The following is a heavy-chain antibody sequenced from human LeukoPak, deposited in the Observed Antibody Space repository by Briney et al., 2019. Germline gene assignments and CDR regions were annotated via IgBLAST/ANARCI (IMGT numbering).Heavy chain of an antibody. CDR2: ISSSSSTI. J-gene: IGHJ3*02. CDR3: VRDEIRSGAFDI. CDR1: GFTFSSYS. D-gene: IGHD3-10*01. Sequence: PGGSLRLSCAASGFTFSSYSMNWVRQAPGKGLEWVSYISSSSSTIYYADSVKGRFTTSRDNAKNSLYLHLNSLTAEDTAIYYCVRDEIRSGAFDIRGQGTMVTVSS. V-gene: IGHV3-48*01.